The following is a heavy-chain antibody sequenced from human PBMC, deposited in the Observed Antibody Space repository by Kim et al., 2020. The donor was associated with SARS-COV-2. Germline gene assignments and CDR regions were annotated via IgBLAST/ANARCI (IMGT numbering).Heavy chain of an antibody. Sequence: YAQKFQGRVTMTRDTSISTAYMELSRLRSDDTAVYYCARWRPNDRRAFDIWGQGTMVTVSS. D-gene: IGHD5-12*01. CDR3: ARWRPNDRRAFDI. J-gene: IGHJ3*02. V-gene: IGHV1-2*02.